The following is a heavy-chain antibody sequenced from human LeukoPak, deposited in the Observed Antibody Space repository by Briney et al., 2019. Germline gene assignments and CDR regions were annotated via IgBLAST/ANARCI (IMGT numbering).Heavy chain of an antibody. CDR2: ISDSGEST. CDR3: AKEEQWLVRYLFDY. Sequence: GGSLRLSCAASGFTVSSNYMSWVRQAPGKGLEWVSSISDSGESTNYADSVKGRFTISRDNSKNTLYLQMNSLRAEDTAVYYCAKEEQWLVRYLFDYWGQGTLVTVSS. J-gene: IGHJ4*02. D-gene: IGHD6-19*01. CDR1: GFTVSSNY. V-gene: IGHV3-23*01.